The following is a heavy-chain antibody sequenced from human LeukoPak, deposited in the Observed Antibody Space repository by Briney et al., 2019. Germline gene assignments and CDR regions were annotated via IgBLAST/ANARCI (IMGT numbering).Heavy chain of an antibody. J-gene: IGHJ4*02. D-gene: IGHD5-24*01. Sequence: SVKVSCKASGGTFSSYAISWVRQAPGQGREWMGGIIPIFGTANYAQKFQGRVTITTDESTSTAYMELSSLRSEDTAVYYCAGGEMATSTHVSLDYWGQGTLVTVSS. CDR2: IIPIFGTA. CDR1: GGTFSSYA. CDR3: AGGEMATSTHVSLDY. V-gene: IGHV1-69*05.